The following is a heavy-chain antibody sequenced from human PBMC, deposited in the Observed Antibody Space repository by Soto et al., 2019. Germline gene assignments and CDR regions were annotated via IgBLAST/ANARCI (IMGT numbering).Heavy chain of an antibody. CDR3: AHLLRLEGEIDY. J-gene: IGHJ4*02. V-gene: IGHV2-5*02. CDR1: GFSLSTSGVG. Sequence: QITLKESGPTLVKPTQTLTLTCTFSGFSLSTSGVGVVWIRQPPGKALEWLALIYWDDDKRYSPSMKSRLTITKDTSKNQMVLTMTNMDPVDTATYYCAHLLRLEGEIDYWGQGTLVTVSS. CDR2: IYWDDDK. D-gene: IGHD3-10*01.